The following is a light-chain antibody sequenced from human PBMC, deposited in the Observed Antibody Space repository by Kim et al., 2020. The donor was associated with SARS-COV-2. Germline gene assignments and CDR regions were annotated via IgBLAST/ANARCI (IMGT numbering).Light chain of an antibody. CDR1: QSISSY. V-gene: IGKV1-39*01. J-gene: IGKJ2*01. CDR3: QQSYSTLMYT. CDR2: AAS. Sequence: GDRVTITCRASQSISSYLNWYQQKPGKAPKRLIYAASSLQSGVPSRFSGSGSGTDFTLTISSLQPEDFATYYCQQSYSTLMYTFGQGTKLEI.